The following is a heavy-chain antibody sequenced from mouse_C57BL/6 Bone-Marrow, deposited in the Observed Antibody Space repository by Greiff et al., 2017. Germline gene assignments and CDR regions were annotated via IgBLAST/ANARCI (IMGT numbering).Heavy chain of an antibody. CDR3: ARDKDYEGYFDV. V-gene: IGHV7-1*01. J-gene: IGHJ1*03. Sequence: EVQGVESGGGLVQSGRSLRLSCATSGFTFSDFYMEWVRQAPGKGLEWIAASRNKANDYTTEYSASVKGRFIVSRDTSQSILYLQMNALRAEDTAIYYCARDKDYEGYFDVWGTGTTVTVSS. CDR2: SRNKANDYTT. D-gene: IGHD2-4*01. CDR1: GFTFSDFY.